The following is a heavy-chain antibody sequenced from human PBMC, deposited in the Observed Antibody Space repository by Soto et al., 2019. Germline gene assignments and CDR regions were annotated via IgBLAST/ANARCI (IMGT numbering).Heavy chain of an antibody. V-gene: IGHV3-33*01. CDR2: IWYDGSNK. Sequence: QVQLVESGGGVVQPGRSLRLSCAASGFTFSSYGMHWVRQAPGKGLEWVAVIWYDGSNKYYADSVKGRFTISRDNSKNTLYLQMNSLRAEDTGVYYCARGGGDYSWYYFDYWGQGTLVTVS. CDR3: ARGGGDYSWYYFDY. D-gene: IGHD4-17*01. J-gene: IGHJ4*02. CDR1: GFTFSSYG.